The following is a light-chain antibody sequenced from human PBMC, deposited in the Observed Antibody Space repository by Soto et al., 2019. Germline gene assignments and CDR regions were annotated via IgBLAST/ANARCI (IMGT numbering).Light chain of an antibody. J-gene: IGLJ1*01. Sequence: QSVLTQPASVSGSPGQSITISCTGTSSDVGSYNLVSWYQQHPGTAPKLMIYEAFKRPSGVSNRFSGSKSGGTASLTISGLQAEDEADYYCCSYAGSTTLYVFGTGTKVTVL. CDR2: EAF. CDR3: CSYAGSTTLYV. V-gene: IGLV2-23*01. CDR1: SSDVGSYNL.